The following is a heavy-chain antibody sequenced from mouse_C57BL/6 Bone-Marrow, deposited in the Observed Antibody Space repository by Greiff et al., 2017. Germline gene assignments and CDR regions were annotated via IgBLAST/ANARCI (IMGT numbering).Heavy chain of an antibody. CDR1: GFNIKDYY. J-gene: IGHJ4*01. CDR2: IDPEDGDT. V-gene: IGHV14-1*01. D-gene: IGHD2-4*01. Sequence: VQLQQSGAELVRPGASVKLSCTASGFNIKDYYMHWVKQRPEQGLGWIGRIDPEDGDTEYAPKFQGKATMTADTSSNTAYLQLSSLTSEATAVYYWTTGYDYDYYAMDYWGQGTSVTVSS. CDR3: TTGYDYDYYAMDY.